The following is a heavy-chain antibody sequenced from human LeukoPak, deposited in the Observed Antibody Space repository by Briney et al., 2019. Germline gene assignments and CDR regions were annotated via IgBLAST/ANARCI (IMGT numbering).Heavy chain of an antibody. CDR1: GFTFSSYA. Sequence: GGSLRLSCAASGFTFSSYAMSWVRQAPGKGLEWVSYISSSSSTIYYADSVKGRFTISRDNAKNSLYLQMNSLRAEDTAVYYCARDQLLWFGESADAFDIWGQGTMVTVSS. CDR2: ISSSSSTI. CDR3: ARDQLLWFGESADAFDI. D-gene: IGHD3-10*01. J-gene: IGHJ3*02. V-gene: IGHV3-48*04.